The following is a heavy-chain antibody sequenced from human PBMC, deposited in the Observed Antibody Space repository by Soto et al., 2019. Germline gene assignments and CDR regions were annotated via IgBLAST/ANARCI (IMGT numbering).Heavy chain of an antibody. D-gene: IGHD6-13*01. Sequence: SSETLSLTCTVSGGSISSSSYYWGWIRHPPGKGLEWIGSIYYSGSTYYNPSLKSRVTISVDTSKNQFSLKLSSVTAADTAVYYCARHSSRRVGSNFHSWFDPWGQGTLVTVSS. J-gene: IGHJ5*02. CDR1: GGSISSSSYY. CDR3: ARHSSRRVGSNFHSWFDP. CDR2: IYYSGST. V-gene: IGHV4-39*01.